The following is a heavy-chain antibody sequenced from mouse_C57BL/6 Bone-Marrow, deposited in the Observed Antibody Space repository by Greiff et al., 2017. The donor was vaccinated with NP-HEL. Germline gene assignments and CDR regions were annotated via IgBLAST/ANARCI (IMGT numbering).Heavy chain of an antibody. J-gene: IGHJ4*01. CDR1: GFNIKDDY. V-gene: IGHV14-4*01. CDR2: IDPENGDT. D-gene: IGHD1-1*01. Sequence: EVQLQQSGAELVRPGASVKLSCTASGFNIKDDYMHWVKQRPEQGLEWIGWIDPENGDTEYASKFKGKATITADTSSNTAYLQLSSLTSEDTAVYYCTTSTTVPSSFYAMDYWGQGTSVTVSS. CDR3: TTSTTVPSSFYAMDY.